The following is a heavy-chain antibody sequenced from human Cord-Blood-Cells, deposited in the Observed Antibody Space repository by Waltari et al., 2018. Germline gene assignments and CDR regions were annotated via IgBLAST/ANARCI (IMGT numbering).Heavy chain of an antibody. CDR3: ARGGGHSGYDYDY. CDR1: GYSISSGYY. V-gene: IGHV4-38-2*02. D-gene: IGHD5-12*01. J-gene: IGHJ4*02. CDR2: IYHSGIT. Sequence: QVQLQESGPGLVKPSETLSLPCTVSGYSISSGYYWGWIRQPPGKGLEWIGRIYHSGITYYTPSLRSRVTITLDTAKNQFSLKLSSVTAADTAVYYCARGGGHSGYDYDYWGQGTLVTVSS.